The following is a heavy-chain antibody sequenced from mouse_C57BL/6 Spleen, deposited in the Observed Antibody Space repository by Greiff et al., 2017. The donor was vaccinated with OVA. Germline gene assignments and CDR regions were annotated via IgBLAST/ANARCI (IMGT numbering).Heavy chain of an antibody. CDR2: INPTSGYT. J-gene: IGHJ1*03. D-gene: IGHD2-13*01. CDR1: GYTFTSYW. CDR3: ARGDPNWYFDV. V-gene: IGHV1-7*01. Sequence: QVQLQQSGAELVKPGASVKLSCKASGYTFTSYWMHWVKQRPGQGLEWIGYINPTSGYTKYNQKFKDKATLTADTSSSTAYMQLSSLTCEDSAVYYGARGDPNWYFDVWGTGTTVTVSS.